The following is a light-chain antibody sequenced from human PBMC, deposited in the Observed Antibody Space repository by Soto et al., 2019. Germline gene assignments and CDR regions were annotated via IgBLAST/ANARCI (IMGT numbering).Light chain of an antibody. Sequence: EILMTQSPATLSVSPGERATLSCRARQRVSMDFAWYRKKPGQDPKVLIYGASTRATGIPARLSGSGSGTEFTLTISSLQSEDFAVHYCQQYNNCPYTFGQGTKLELK. CDR2: GAS. CDR1: QRVSMD. CDR3: QQYNNCPYT. V-gene: IGKV3-15*01. J-gene: IGKJ2*01.